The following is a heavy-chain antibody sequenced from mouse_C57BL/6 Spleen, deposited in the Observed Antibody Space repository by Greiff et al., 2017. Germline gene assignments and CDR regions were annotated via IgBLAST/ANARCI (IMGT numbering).Heavy chain of an antibody. V-gene: IGHV6-3*01. J-gene: IGHJ3*01. Sequence: EVKVEESGGGLVQPGGSMKLSCVASGFTFSNYWMNWVRQSPEKGLEWVAQIRLKSDNYATHYAESVKGRFTISRDDSKSSVYLQMNNLRAEDTGIYYCTVPEHYYWGQGTLFTVSA. CDR3: TVPEHYY. CDR2: IRLKSDNYAT. D-gene: IGHD1-2*01. CDR1: GFTFSNYW.